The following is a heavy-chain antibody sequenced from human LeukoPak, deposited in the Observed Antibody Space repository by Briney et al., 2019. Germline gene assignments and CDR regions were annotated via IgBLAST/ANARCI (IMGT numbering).Heavy chain of an antibody. D-gene: IGHD4-17*01. CDR1: GGSISSYY. J-gene: IGHJ4*02. V-gene: IGHV4-59*01. CDR3: ARGVADYGDSYYFDY. Sequence: NPSETLSLTCTVSGGSISSYYWSWIRQPPGKGLEWFGYIYYSGSTNYNPSLKSRVTISVDTSKKQFSLKLSSVTAADTAVYFCARGVADYGDSYYFDYWGQGTLVAVSS. CDR2: IYYSGST.